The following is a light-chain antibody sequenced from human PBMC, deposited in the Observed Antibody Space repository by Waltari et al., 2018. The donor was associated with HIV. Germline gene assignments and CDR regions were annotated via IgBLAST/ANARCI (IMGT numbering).Light chain of an antibody. CDR3: GTWDSSLSGVV. J-gene: IGLJ2*01. CDR1: SSNIGKNF. Sequence: QSVLTQPPSVSAAPGQKVTISCSGSSSNIGKNFLSWFKHLPGTATKLLIYANNKRPSWTPDRFSGSKSGTSATLGITGLQTGDEADYYCGTWDSSLSGVVFGGGTKLTVL. V-gene: IGLV1-51*01. CDR2: ANN.